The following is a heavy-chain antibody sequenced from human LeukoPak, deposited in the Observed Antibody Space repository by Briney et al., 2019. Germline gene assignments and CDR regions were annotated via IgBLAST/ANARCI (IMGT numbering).Heavy chain of an antibody. Sequence: GASVKVSCKASGYTFTSYYMHWVRQAPGQGLEWMGIINPSGGSTSYAQKFQGRVTMTRDTSTSTVYMELSSLRSEDTAVYYCARGDYYDSSGYYLLSGYFDYWGQGALVTVSS. D-gene: IGHD3-22*01. J-gene: IGHJ4*02. CDR2: INPSGGST. CDR3: ARGDYYDSSGYYLLSGYFDY. CDR1: GYTFTSYY. V-gene: IGHV1-46*01.